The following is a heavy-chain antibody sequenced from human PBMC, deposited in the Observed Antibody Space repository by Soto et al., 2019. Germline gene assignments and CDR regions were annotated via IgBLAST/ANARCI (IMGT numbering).Heavy chain of an antibody. CDR1: GFTFSSYS. CDR2: ISSSSSYI. D-gene: IGHD4-17*01. CDR3: ARDRGFYGDHPRYYFDY. Sequence: GGSLRLSCAASGFTFSSYSMNWVRQAPGKGLEWVSSISSSSSYIYYADSVKGRFTISRDNAKNSLYLQMNSLRAEDTAVYYCARDRGFYGDHPRYYFDYWGQGTLVTVSS. J-gene: IGHJ4*02. V-gene: IGHV3-21*01.